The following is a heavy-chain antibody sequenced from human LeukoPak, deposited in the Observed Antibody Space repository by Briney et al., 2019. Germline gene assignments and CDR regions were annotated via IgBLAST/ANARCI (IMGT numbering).Heavy chain of an antibody. CDR1: GGSVSSGSYY. Sequence: SETLSLTCTVSGGSVSSGSYYWSWIRQPPGKGLEWIGYIYYSGSTNYNPSLKSRVTISVDTSKNQFSLKLSSVTAADTAVYYRARAGLDILTGYPNWFDPWGQGTLVTVSS. D-gene: IGHD3-9*01. V-gene: IGHV4-61*01. J-gene: IGHJ5*02. CDR3: ARAGLDILTGYPNWFDP. CDR2: IYYSGST.